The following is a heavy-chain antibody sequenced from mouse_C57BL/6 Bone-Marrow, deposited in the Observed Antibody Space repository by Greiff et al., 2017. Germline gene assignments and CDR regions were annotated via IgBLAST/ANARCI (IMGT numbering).Heavy chain of an antibody. CDR3: TINGP. CDR1: GFNIKDDN. Sequence: EVQLMESGAELVRPGASVKLSCTASGFNIKDDNMHWVKQRPEQGLEWIGWIDPENGDTEFASKFQGKATITADPSSNTAYLQLSSLTSEDTAVYYSTINGPWGQGTTLTVSS. CDR2: IDPENGDT. J-gene: IGHJ2*01. V-gene: IGHV14-4*01. D-gene: IGHD1-1*02.